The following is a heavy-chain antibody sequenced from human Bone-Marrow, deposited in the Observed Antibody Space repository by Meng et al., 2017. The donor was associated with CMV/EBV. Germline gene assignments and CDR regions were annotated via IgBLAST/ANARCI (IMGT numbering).Heavy chain of an antibody. CDR3: ARPRYCSGTSCEDTFDI. J-gene: IGHJ3*02. V-gene: IGHV1-46*01. CDR1: GYIFTTYY. Sequence: ASVKVSCKASGYIFTTYYMHWVRQAPGQGPEWMGIINPSAGSTRYAPNFQGRVSMTSDTSTSTAYLELSSLISEDTAVYYCARPRYCSGTSCEDTFDIWGQGTMVTVSS. D-gene: IGHD2-2*01. CDR2: INPSAGST.